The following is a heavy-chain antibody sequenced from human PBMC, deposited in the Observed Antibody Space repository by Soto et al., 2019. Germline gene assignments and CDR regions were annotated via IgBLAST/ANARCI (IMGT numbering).Heavy chain of an antibody. D-gene: IGHD6-13*01. CDR2: ISYDGSNK. CDR1: GFTFSSYA. V-gene: IGHV3-30-3*01. J-gene: IGHJ4*02. CDR3: ARDQDSSRAFDY. Sequence: QVQLVESGGGVVQPGRSLRLSCAASGFTFSSYAMHWVRQDPGEGLEWVAVISYDGSNKYYADSVKGRFTISRDNSKNTLYLQMNSLRAEDTAVYYCARDQDSSRAFDYWGQGTLVTVSS.